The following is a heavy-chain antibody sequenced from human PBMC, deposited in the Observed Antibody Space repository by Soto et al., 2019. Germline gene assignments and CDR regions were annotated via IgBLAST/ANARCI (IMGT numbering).Heavy chain of an antibody. J-gene: IGHJ5*02. CDR2: IIPILGIA. D-gene: IGHD2-2*01. Sequence: QVQLVQSGAGVKKPGSSVKVSCKASGGTFSSYTISWVRQAPGQGLEWMGRIIPILGIANYAQKFQGRVTITADKSTSTAYMELSSLRSEDTDVYYCARDEGIVVVPAAIHWFDPWGQGTLVTVSS. V-gene: IGHV1-69*08. CDR1: GGTFSSYT. CDR3: ARDEGIVVVPAAIHWFDP.